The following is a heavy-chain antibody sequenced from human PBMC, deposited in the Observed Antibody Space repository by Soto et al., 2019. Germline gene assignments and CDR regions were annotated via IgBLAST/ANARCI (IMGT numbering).Heavy chain of an antibody. CDR1: GFTFSSYW. D-gene: IGHD3-10*01. J-gene: IGHJ3*02. V-gene: IGHV3-7*01. CDR2: IKQEGSET. CDR3: ARMVAGLDGFDI. Sequence: GGSLRLSCAASGFTFSSYWMSWVRHAPRKGLEWEANIKQEGSETNNMDSVKGRFHMCRDNAKNSLYLQMNSLRAEDTAVYYCARMVAGLDGFDIWGQGTMVTVSS.